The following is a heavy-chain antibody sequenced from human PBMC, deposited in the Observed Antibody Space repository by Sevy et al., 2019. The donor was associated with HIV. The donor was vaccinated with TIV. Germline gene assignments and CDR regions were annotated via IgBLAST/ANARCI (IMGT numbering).Heavy chain of an antibody. Sequence: GGSLRVSCAASGFTFSDHYMDWVRQAPGKGLEWVGRIRNKANSDTTEYAASVKGRFTISRDDSKNSLYLQMTSLKTEDTAVYYCARVPTYGSVTYFLDYWGQGSLVTVSS. J-gene: IGHJ4*02. D-gene: IGHD3-10*01. CDR1: GFTFSDHY. CDR3: ARVPTYGSVTYFLDY. CDR2: IRNKANSDTT. V-gene: IGHV3-72*01.